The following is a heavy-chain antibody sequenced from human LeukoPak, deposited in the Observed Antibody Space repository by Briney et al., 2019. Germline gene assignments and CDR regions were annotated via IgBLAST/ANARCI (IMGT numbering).Heavy chain of an antibody. J-gene: IGHJ4*02. CDR2: ISSSGSPL. CDR1: GFTFSDYY. CDR3: TRDPDTSSKVDY. Sequence: GGSLRLSCATSGFTFSDYYMSWIRHAPGKGLEWVSYISSSGSPLYYADSVKGRSTISRDNANNSVFLQMNSLRAEDTAVYYCTRDPDTSSKVDYWGQGALVTVSS. V-gene: IGHV3-11*01. D-gene: IGHD6-6*01.